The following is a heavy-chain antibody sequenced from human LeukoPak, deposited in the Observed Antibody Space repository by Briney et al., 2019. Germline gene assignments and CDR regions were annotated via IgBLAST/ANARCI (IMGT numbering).Heavy chain of an antibody. D-gene: IGHD3-10*01. CDR2: INHSGST. V-gene: IGHV4-34*01. J-gene: IGHJ5*02. CDR1: GGSFSGYH. Sequence: SETLSLTCAVYGGSFSGYHWSWIRQPPGKGLEWIGEINHSGSTNYNPSLKSRVTISVDTSKNQFSLKLSSVTAADTAVYYCARAGGYYGSGILKYNWFDPWGQGTLVTVSS. CDR3: ARAGGYYGSGILKYNWFDP.